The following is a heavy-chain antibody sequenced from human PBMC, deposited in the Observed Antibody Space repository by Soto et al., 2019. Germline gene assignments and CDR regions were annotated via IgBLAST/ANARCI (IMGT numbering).Heavy chain of an antibody. V-gene: IGHV1-69*14. D-gene: IGHD6-19*01. CDR3: ARVAETGYTSGWYYFDY. J-gene: IGHJ4*02. CDR1: GGTFSNYA. Sequence: QVQLVQSGADVKKPGSSVKVSCEVSGGTFSNYAFTWVRQGPGQGLEWMGGIIPIFGPANYARQFKGRVAISADKSTTTTYMELSNLTSEDTAVYYCARVAETGYTSGWYYFDYWGQGSLVTVSS. CDR2: IIPIFGPA.